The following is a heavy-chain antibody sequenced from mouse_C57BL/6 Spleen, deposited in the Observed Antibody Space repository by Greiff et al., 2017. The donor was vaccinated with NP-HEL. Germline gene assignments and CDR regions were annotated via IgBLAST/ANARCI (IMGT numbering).Heavy chain of an antibody. CDR3: ARSRGYGNYNAMDY. V-gene: IGHV2-2*01. CDR1: GFSLTSYG. CDR2: IWSGGST. Sequence: QVQLKESGPGLVQPSQSLSITCTASGFSLTSYGVHWVRQSPGKGLEWLGVIWSGGSTDYNAAFISRLSISKDNSKSQVFFKMNSLQADDTAIYYCARSRGYGNYNAMDYWGQGTSVTVSS. J-gene: IGHJ4*01. D-gene: IGHD2-1*01.